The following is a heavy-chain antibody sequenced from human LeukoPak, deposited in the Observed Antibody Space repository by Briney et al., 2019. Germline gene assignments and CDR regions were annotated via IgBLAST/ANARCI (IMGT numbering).Heavy chain of an antibody. CDR2: LSDGGDDT. CDR1: GFTFSSYR. Sequence: RGGSLRLSCAASGFTFSSYRLSWVRQAPGKGLEWVSTLSDGGDDTYYADSVKGRFAISRDNSKNTLYLQMNSLRAEDTAIYYCTSFAPYEAFDIWGQGTMVTVSS. CDR3: TSFAPYEAFDI. V-gene: IGHV3-23*01. J-gene: IGHJ3*02.